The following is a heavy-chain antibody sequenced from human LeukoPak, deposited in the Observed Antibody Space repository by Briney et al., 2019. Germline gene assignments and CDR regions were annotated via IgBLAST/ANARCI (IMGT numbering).Heavy chain of an antibody. D-gene: IGHD3-22*01. V-gene: IGHV3-23*01. CDR1: GFNFSSYA. J-gene: IGHJ4*02. CDR3: AKRKRITMIVVVIRGEYYFDY. Sequence: PGGSLRLSCAASGFNFSSYAVGWVRQAPGKGLEWGSDISCSGGCTYYADCVEGRFTISRDNSKNTLYLQMNSLTAEDTGVYYCAKRKRITMIVVVIRGEYYFDYWGQGALVTVSS. CDR2: ISCSGGCT.